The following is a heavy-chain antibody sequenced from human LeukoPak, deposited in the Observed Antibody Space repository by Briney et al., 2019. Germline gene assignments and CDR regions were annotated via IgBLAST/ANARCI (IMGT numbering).Heavy chain of an antibody. V-gene: IGHV4-39*07. D-gene: IGHD2/OR15-2a*01. J-gene: IGHJ4*02. Sequence: PSETLSLTCTVSGGSSSSSSYYWGWIRQPPGKGLEWIGSIYYSGSTYYNPSLKSRVTISVDTSKNQFSLKLSSVTAADTAVYYCARVLGLEADYYFDYWGQGTLVTVSS. CDR2: IYYSGST. CDR1: GGSSSSSSYY. CDR3: ARVLGLEADYYFDY.